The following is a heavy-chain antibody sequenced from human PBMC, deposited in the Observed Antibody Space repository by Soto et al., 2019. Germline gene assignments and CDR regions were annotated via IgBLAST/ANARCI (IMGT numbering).Heavy chain of an antibody. CDR3: ARQSCSSTSCYSWVSWFDP. J-gene: IGHJ5*02. CDR1: GGSISSYY. V-gene: IGHV4-59*08. CDR2: IYYSGST. Sequence: PSETLSLTCTVSGGSISSYYWSWIRQPPGKGLEWIGYIYYSGSTNYNPSLKSRVTISVDTSKNQFSLKLSSVTAADTAVYYCARQSCSSTSCYSWVSWFDPWGQGTLVTVSS. D-gene: IGHD2-2*01.